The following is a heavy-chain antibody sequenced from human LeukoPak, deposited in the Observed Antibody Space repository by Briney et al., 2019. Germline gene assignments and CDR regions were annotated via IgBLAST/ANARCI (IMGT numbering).Heavy chain of an antibody. V-gene: IGHV4-61*01. Sequence: SSETLSLTCTVSGGSVSSGNYYWTWIRQPPGKGLEWIGYSSYSGSANYNPSLKSRVTILLDTSKNQFSLKLSSVTAADTAIYSCARRVSGDYGHWFDPWGQGTLVTVSS. CDR3: ARRVSGDYGHWFDP. CDR1: GGSVSSGNYY. D-gene: IGHD4-17*01. CDR2: SSYSGSA. J-gene: IGHJ5*02.